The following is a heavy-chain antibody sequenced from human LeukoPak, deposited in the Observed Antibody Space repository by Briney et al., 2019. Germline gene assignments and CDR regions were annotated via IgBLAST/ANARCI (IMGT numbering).Heavy chain of an antibody. Sequence: PGGSLRLSCAASGFIFNNYGLIWVRQAPGKGPQWVSAIGNDGGGTTYADFVKGRFTISRDNSKNTLFLQMSSLRAEDTALYYCAKGGSGYFADLWGQGTLVTVSS. V-gene: IGHV3-23*01. CDR3: AKGGSGYFADL. J-gene: IGHJ5*02. CDR2: IGNDGGGT. CDR1: GFIFNNYG. D-gene: IGHD3-22*01.